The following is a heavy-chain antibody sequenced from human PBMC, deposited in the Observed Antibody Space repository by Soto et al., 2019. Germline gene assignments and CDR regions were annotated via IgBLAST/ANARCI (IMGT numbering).Heavy chain of an antibody. CDR2: IIHILDVT. CDR1: GGTFNTYS. Sequence: QVQLVQSGAEVKKPGSSVKVSCKASGGTFNTYSMFWVRQAPGQGLEWMGRIIHILDVTNYAQKFQGRVTISADKSTSTVYIELSSMRSEDTALYYCTIGSWSGEVFDIWGQGTMVTVSS. D-gene: IGHD2-21*01. J-gene: IGHJ3*02. V-gene: IGHV1-69*02. CDR3: TIGSWSGEVFDI.